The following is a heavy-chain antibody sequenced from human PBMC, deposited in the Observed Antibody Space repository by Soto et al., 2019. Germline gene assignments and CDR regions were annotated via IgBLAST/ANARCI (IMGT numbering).Heavy chain of an antibody. Sequence: EVQLVESGGGLIQPGGSLRLSCAASGFTFSNFAMSWVRQAPGGGLQWVSSISGSGATTYYGNSVKGRFTISRDNSKNTLSLQMNSLRAEDSALYYCASGMTTVTPEWFDPWGQGTLVTVSS. CDR1: GFTFSNFA. J-gene: IGHJ5*02. CDR3: ASGMTTVTPEWFDP. V-gene: IGHV3-23*04. CDR2: ISGSGATT. D-gene: IGHD4-4*01.